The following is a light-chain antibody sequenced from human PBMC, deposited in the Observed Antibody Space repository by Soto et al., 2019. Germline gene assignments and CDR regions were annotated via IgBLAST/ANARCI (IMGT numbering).Light chain of an antibody. CDR2: DAS. CDR1: QSVTTF. J-gene: IGKJ1*01. Sequence: EIVLRQSPATLSLSPGERATLSCRASQSVTTFLAWYQQKSGQAPRLLISDASNRATGIPARFSGSGSGTDFPLTISSLEPEDSAVYYCQQRSSWWTFGQGTKVEIK. V-gene: IGKV3-11*01. CDR3: QQRSSWWT.